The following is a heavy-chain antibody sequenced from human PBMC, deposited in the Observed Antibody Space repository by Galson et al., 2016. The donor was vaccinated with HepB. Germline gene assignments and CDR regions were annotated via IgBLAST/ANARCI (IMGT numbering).Heavy chain of an antibody. CDR2: IDWEEET. CDR1: GFSLKTTGTC. D-gene: IGHD3-10*01. CDR3: ARIGYYGSGRPFDH. V-gene: IGHV2-70*01. J-gene: IGHJ4*02. Sequence: ALVKPTQTLTLTCAFSGFSLKTTGTCVGWIRQPPGEALEWLALIDWEEETYYTASLKTRLTISRDTSENQVVLTMTNMDPVDTATYYCARIGYYGSGRPFDHWGQGTLVTVSS.